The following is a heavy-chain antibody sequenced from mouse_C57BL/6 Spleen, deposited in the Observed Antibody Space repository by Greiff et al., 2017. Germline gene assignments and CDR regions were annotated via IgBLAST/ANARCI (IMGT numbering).Heavy chain of an antibody. CDR2: IDPSDSYT. CDR1: GYTFTSYW. CDR3: ARAGSSFAY. V-gene: IGHV1-59*01. Sequence: QLQLQQPGAELVRPGTSVKLSCKASGYTFTSYWMHWVKQRPGQGLEWIGVIDPSDSYTNYNQKFKGKATLTVDTSSSTAYMQLSSLTSEDSAVYYCARAGSSFAYWGQGTLVTVSA. J-gene: IGHJ3*01.